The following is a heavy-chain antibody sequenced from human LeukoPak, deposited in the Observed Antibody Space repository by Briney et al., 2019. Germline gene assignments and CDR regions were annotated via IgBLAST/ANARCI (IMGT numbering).Heavy chain of an antibody. D-gene: IGHD6-6*01. CDR1: GYTFTGYY. V-gene: IGHV1-2*02. CDR2: TNPNSGGT. CDR3: ARDLQTYSSSSGGY. Sequence: GASVKVSCKASGYTFTGYYMHWVRQAPGQGLEWMGWTNPNSGGTNYAQKFQGRVTMTRDTSISTAYMELSRLRSDDTAVYYCARDLQTYSSSSGGYWGQGTLVTVSS. J-gene: IGHJ4*02.